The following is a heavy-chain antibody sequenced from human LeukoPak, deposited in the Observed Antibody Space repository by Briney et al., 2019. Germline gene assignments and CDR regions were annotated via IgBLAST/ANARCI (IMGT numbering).Heavy chain of an antibody. V-gene: IGHV4-59*01. J-gene: IGHJ4*02. Sequence: SETLSLTCTVSGGSISSYYWSWIRQPPGQGLEWIGYIYYSGSTNYNPSLKSRVTISVDTSKHQFSLKLSSVTAADTAVYYCARDRRYYGSGSYFRFDYWGQGTLVTVSS. D-gene: IGHD3-10*01. CDR3: ARDRRYYGSGSYFRFDY. CDR2: IYYSGST. CDR1: GGSISSYY.